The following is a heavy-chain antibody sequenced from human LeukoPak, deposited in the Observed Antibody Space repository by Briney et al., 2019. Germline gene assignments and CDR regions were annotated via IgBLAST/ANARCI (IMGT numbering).Heavy chain of an antibody. CDR1: GGSFSGYY. V-gene: IGHV4-34*01. CDR2: INHSGST. CDR3: ARGMGSSWYYNYYGMDV. J-gene: IGHJ6*02. Sequence: SETLSLTCAAYGGSFSGYYWSWIRQPPGKGLEWIGEINHSGSTNYNPSLKSRVTISVDTSKNQFSLKLSSVTAADTAVYYCARGMGSSWYYNYYGMDVWGQGTTVTVSS. D-gene: IGHD6-13*01.